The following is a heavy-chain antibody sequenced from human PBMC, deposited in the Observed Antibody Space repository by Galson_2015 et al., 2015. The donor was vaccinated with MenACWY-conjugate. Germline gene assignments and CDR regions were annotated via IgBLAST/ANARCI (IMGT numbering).Heavy chain of an antibody. CDR1: GFTFSSYW. V-gene: IGHV3-7*03. CDR3: ATSERFRLYQFYGMDV. CDR2: IKQDGTER. J-gene: IGHJ6*02. D-gene: IGHD3-16*02. Sequence: SLRLSCAASGFTFSSYWMTWVRQGPGQGLEWLAHIKQDGTERYYVDSVKGRFTISRDNAKNSLYLEMNSLRGEDTAVYYCATSERFRLYQFYGMDVWGQGTTVTVSS.